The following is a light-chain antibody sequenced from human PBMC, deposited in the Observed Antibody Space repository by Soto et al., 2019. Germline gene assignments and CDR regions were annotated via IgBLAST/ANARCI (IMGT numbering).Light chain of an antibody. CDR1: QSVSSSY. J-gene: IGKJ2*01. Sequence: EIVLTQSPGTLSLSPGERATLSCRASQSVSSSYLAWYQQKPGQAPRLVIYGASSRPAGIPDRFSGSGSGTVFSLTISRREPEDFAVYYCQQYGSSPMYTFGQGTKLEIK. CDR2: GAS. V-gene: IGKV3-20*01. CDR3: QQYGSSPMYT.